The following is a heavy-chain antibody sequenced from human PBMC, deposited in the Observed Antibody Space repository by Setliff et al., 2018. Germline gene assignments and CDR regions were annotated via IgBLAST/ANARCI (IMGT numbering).Heavy chain of an antibody. CDR3: AKHGAYNDFLTGYNFYYDMDV. D-gene: IGHD3-9*01. CDR1: GFTFSSSA. Sequence: GGSLRLSCAASGFTFSSSAMAWVRQAPGKGLEWVSAISSTITSTYYADSVKGHFTISRDNSKNTLYLQMNSLRAEDTAVYYCAKHGAYNDFLTGYNFYYDMDVWGQGTTVTVSS. J-gene: IGHJ6*02. V-gene: IGHV3-23*01. CDR2: ISSTITST.